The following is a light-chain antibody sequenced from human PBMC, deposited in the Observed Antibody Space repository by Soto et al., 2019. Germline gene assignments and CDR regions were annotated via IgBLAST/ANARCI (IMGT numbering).Light chain of an antibody. Sequence: QSVLTQPPSVSAASGQKVTISCSGSSSNIGSNYVSWYQQLPGTAPKLLIYENYERPSGIPDRFSGSKSGTSATLGITGLQTGDEADYYCGAWDGSLTGGVFGGGTQLTVL. J-gene: IGLJ2*01. CDR3: GAWDGSLTGGV. CDR2: ENY. V-gene: IGLV1-51*02. CDR1: SSNIGSNY.